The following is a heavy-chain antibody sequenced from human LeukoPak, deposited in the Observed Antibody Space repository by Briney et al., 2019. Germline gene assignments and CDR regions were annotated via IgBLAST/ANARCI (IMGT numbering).Heavy chain of an antibody. Sequence: GRSLRLSCAASGFTFSSYAMSWVRQAPGKGLEWVSAISGSGGSTYYADSVKGRFTISRDNSKNTLYLQMNSLRAEDTAVYYCAKSSSGYYSWDYWGQGTLVTVSS. CDR2: ISGSGGST. V-gene: IGHV3-23*01. D-gene: IGHD3-22*01. J-gene: IGHJ4*02. CDR3: AKSSSGYYSWDY. CDR1: GFTFSSYA.